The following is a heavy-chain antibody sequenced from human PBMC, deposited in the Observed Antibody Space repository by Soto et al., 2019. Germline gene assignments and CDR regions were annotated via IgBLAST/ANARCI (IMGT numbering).Heavy chain of an antibody. V-gene: IGHV3-23*01. CDR3: AKAVYYYDSSGIRKGSDAFDI. Sequence: GGSLRLSCAASGFTFSSYAMSWVRQAPGKGLEWVSAISGSGGSTYYADSVKGRFTISRDNSKNTLYLQMNSLRAEDTAVYYCAKAVYYYDSSGIRKGSDAFDIWGQGTMVTVSS. D-gene: IGHD3-22*01. J-gene: IGHJ3*02. CDR1: GFTFSSYA. CDR2: ISGSGGST.